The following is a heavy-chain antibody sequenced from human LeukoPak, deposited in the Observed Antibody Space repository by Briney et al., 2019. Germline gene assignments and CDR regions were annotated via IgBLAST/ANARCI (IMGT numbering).Heavy chain of an antibody. J-gene: IGHJ4*02. CDR2: IYYSGST. CDR1: GGSFSNYY. CDR3: ARGRERWLQLRYFDY. D-gene: IGHD5-24*01. V-gene: IGHV4-34*01. Sequence: SETLSLTCDVYGGSFSNYYWGWIRQPPGKGLEWIGSIYYSGSTYYNPSLKSRVTISVDTSKNQFSLKLSSVTAADTAVYYCARGRERWLQLRYFDYWGQGTLVTVSS.